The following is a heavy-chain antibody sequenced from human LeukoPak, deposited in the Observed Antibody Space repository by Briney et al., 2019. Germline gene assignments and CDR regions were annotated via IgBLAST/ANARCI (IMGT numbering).Heavy chain of an antibody. CDR2: INHSGST. J-gene: IGHJ3*02. Sequence: SQTLSPTCTVSGGSISSSSYYWGWIRQPPGKGLEWIGEINHSGSTNYNPSLRSRVTISVDTSKNQFSLKLSSVTAADTAVYYCARGPYSYDSSGAFDIWCQGTMVTVSS. CDR1: GGSISSSSYY. D-gene: IGHD3-22*01. CDR3: ARGPYSYDSSGAFDI. V-gene: IGHV4-39*07.